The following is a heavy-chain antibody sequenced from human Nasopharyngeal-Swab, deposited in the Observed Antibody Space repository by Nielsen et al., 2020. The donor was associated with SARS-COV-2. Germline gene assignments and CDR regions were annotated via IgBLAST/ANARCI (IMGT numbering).Heavy chain of an antibody. J-gene: IGHJ4*02. CDR3: TREGKDYYDSSGYSHFDD. D-gene: IGHD3-22*01. Sequence: GESLKISCTASGFTFGDYAMSWFRQAPGKGLEWVGFIRSKAYGGTTEYAASVKGRFTISRDDSKSIAYLQMNSLKTEDTAVYYCTREGKDYYDSSGYSHFDDWGQGTLVTVSS. CDR2: IRSKAYGGTT. CDR1: GFTFGDYA. V-gene: IGHV3-49*03.